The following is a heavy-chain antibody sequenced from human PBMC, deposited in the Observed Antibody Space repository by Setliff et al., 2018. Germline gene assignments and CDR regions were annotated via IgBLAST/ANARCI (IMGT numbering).Heavy chain of an antibody. Sequence: GESLKISCVASGFTFRGFAMHWVRQAPGKGLEWVAFIRHDESDIYYTNSVKGRFTVSRDNSKNTLYLQMNILRPEDTALYYCVRDSSADYYDNDYFKYWGQGALVTVSS. CDR1: GFTFRGFA. V-gene: IGHV3-30*02. D-gene: IGHD2-21*02. J-gene: IGHJ1*01. CDR2: IRHDESDI. CDR3: VRDSSADYYDNDYFKY.